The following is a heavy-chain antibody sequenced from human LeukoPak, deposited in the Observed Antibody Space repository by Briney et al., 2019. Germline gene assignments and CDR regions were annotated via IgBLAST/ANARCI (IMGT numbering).Heavy chain of an antibody. Sequence: SVKVSCKASGGTFSSYAISWVRQAPGQGLEWMGGIIPIFGTANYAQKFQGRVTITADESTSTAYMELSSLRSEDTAVYYCARSRAFNSGAFDPWGQGSLVTVSS. V-gene: IGHV1-69*01. D-gene: IGHD1-26*01. J-gene: IGHJ5*02. CDR2: IIPIFGTA. CDR1: GGTFSSYA. CDR3: ARSRAFNSGAFDP.